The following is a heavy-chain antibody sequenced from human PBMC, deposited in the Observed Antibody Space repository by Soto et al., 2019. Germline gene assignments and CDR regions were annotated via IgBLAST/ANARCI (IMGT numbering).Heavy chain of an antibody. CDR2: INAGNGNT. CDR3: ARDMTTSDYGAFDI. Sequence: SVKDSFKASGYTFTSYAMHWVRQAPGQRLEWMGWINAGNGNTKYSQKFQGRVTITRDTSASTAYMELSSLRSEDTAVYYCARDMTTSDYGAFDIWGQGTMVTVSS. D-gene: IGHD4-17*01. V-gene: IGHV1-3*01. J-gene: IGHJ3*02. CDR1: GYTFTSYA.